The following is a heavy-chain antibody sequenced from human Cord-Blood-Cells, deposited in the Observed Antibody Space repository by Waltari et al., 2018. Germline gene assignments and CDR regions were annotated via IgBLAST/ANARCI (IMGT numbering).Heavy chain of an antibody. D-gene: IGHD6-19*01. CDR2: INHSGST. V-gene: IGHV4-34*01. CDR3: ARGDSSGWYYYYYGMDV. J-gene: IGHJ6*02. Sequence: QVQLQQWGAGLLKPSETLSLTCAVHGGSFSGYYWSWIRHPPGKGLEWIGEINHSGSTNYNPSLKSRVTISVDTSKNQFSLKLSSVTAADTAVYYCARGDSSGWYYYYYGMDVWGQGTTVTVSS. CDR1: GGSFSGYY.